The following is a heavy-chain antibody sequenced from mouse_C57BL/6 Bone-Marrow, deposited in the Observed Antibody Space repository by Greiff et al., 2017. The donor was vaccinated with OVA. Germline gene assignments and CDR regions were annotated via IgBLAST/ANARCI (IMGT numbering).Heavy chain of an antibody. V-gene: IGHV1-19*01. D-gene: IGHD1-1*01. CDR1: GYTFTDYY. J-gene: IGHJ4*01. Sequence: EVQLQQSGPVLVKPGASVKMSCKASGYTFTDYYMNWVKQSHGKSLEWIGVINPYNGGTSYNQKFKGKATLTVDKSSSTAYMELNSLTSEDSAVYYCARFYDGSSRAMDYWGQGTSVTVSS. CDR2: INPYNGGT. CDR3: ARFYDGSSRAMDY.